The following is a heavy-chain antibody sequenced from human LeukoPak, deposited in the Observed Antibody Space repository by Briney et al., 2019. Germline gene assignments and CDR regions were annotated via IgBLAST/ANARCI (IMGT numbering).Heavy chain of an antibody. J-gene: IGHJ4*02. CDR1: GGSFSGYY. CDR3: ARRRAGGYSSGWYY. D-gene: IGHD6-19*01. V-gene: IGHV4-34*01. Sequence: SETLSLTCAVYGGSFSGYYWSWIRQPPGKGLEWIGEINHSGSTNYNPSLKSRVTISVDTSKNQFSRKLSSVTAADTAVYYCARRRAGGYSSGWYYWGQGTLVTVSS. CDR2: INHSGST.